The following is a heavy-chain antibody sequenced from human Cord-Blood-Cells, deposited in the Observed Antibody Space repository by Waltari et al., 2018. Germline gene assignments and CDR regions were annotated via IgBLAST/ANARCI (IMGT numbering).Heavy chain of an antibody. CDR2: INHSGST. J-gene: IGHJ3*02. Sequence: QVQLQQWGAGLLKPSETLSLTCAAYGGSFSGYYWSWIRKPPGKGLEWIGEINHSGSTNYNPSLKSRVTISVDTSKNQFSLKLSSVTAADTAVYYCARSSGYSGYDYAFDIWGQGTMVTVSS. CDR1: GGSFSGYY. V-gene: IGHV4-34*01. D-gene: IGHD5-12*01. CDR3: ARSSGYSGYDYAFDI.